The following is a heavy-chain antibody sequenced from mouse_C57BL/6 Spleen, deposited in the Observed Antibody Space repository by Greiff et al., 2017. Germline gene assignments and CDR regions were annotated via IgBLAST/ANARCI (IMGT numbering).Heavy chain of an antibody. D-gene: IGHD1-1*02. CDR1: GFNIKDDY. V-gene: IGHV14-4*01. CDR3: TLVAPPSR. Sequence: EVKLMESGAELVRPGASVKLSCTASGFNIKDDYMHWVKQRPEQGLEWIGWIDPENGDTEYASKFQGKATITADTSSNTAYLQLSSLTSEDTAVYYCTLVAPPSRWGQGTLVTVSA. CDR2: IDPENGDT. J-gene: IGHJ3*02.